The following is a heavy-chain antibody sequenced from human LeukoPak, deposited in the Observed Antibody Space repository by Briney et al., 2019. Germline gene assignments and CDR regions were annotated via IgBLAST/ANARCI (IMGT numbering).Heavy chain of an antibody. V-gene: IGHV4-31*03. Sequence: PSQTLSLTCTVSGGSISSGGYHWSWIRQHPGKGLEWIGYIYYSGSTYYNPSLKSRVTISVDTSKNQFSLKLSSVTAADTAVYYCARDVGVRSYSYYGMDVWGQGTTVTVSS. CDR1: GGSISSGGYH. CDR2: IYYSGST. D-gene: IGHD2-15*01. J-gene: IGHJ6*02. CDR3: ARDVGVRSYSYYGMDV.